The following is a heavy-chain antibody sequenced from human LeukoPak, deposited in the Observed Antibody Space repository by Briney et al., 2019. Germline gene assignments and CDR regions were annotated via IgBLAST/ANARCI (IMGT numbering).Heavy chain of an antibody. CDR1: GGSIRSYY. J-gene: IGHJ6*02. D-gene: IGHD4-17*01. Sequence: RSETLSLTCTVSGGSIRSYYWSWIRQPPGKGREWIGYIYYSVNTNYNPSLKSRVTISVATPKNQFSLKLSSVTAADTAVYYCARHSYGAYAGNYVMDVWGQGTTVTVSS. V-gene: IGHV4-59*08. CDR3: ARHSYGAYAGNYVMDV. CDR2: IYYSVNT.